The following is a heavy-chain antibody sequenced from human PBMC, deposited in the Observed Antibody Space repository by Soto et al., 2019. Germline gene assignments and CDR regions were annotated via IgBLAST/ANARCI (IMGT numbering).Heavy chain of an antibody. D-gene: IGHD3-3*01. Sequence: ASVKVSCKASGYTFTGYYMHWVRQAPGQGLEWMGWINPNSGGTNYAQKFQGWVTMTRDTSISTAYMELSRLRSDDTAVYYCARGLRFLEWLHAFDIWGQGTRVTVSS. CDR3: ARGLRFLEWLHAFDI. CDR2: INPNSGGT. CDR1: GYTFTGYY. J-gene: IGHJ3*02. V-gene: IGHV1-2*04.